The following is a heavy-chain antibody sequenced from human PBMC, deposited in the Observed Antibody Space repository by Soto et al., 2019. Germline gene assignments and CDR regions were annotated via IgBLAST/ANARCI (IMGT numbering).Heavy chain of an antibody. D-gene: IGHD6-19*01. Sequence: GESLKISCAATGFTFSSFAMTWVRQAPGKGLEWVSTISGSGTNTYYADPVKGRFTISRDNSKNTLYLQMNSLRAEDTAVYYCARRSSGWDFDYWGQGTLVTVSS. J-gene: IGHJ4*02. CDR2: ISGSGTNT. CDR1: GFTFSSFA. V-gene: IGHV3-23*01. CDR3: ARRSSGWDFDY.